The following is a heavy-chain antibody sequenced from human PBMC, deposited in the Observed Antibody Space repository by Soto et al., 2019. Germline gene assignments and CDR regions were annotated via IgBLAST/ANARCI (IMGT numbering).Heavy chain of an antibody. CDR2: IDNDGGTT. D-gene: IGHD3-10*01. CDR1: GFTFSSYF. J-gene: IGHJ4*02. CDR3: TRGYYGPDY. Sequence: EVQLVESGGGSVQPGGSLRLSCAASGFTFSSYFMYWVRQAPGKGLVWVSRIDNDGGTTNYADSVKGRFTISRDNAKNTLYLQMNSLRAEDTAVYYSTRGYYGPDYWGQGTLVTVSS. V-gene: IGHV3-74*01.